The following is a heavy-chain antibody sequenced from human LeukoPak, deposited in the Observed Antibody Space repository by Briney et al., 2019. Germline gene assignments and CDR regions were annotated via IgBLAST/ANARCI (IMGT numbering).Heavy chain of an antibody. CDR1: GYTLTELS. CDR3: ATYRQVLLPFES. CDR2: FDPKDGET. Sequence: ASVKVSCKVSGYTLTELSMHWVRQAPGKGLEWMGSFDPKDGETIYAQKFQGRVTMTEDTSTDTAYMELSSLRSEDTAVYYCATYRQVLLPFESWGQGTLVTVSS. V-gene: IGHV1-24*01. J-gene: IGHJ4*02. D-gene: IGHD2-8*02.